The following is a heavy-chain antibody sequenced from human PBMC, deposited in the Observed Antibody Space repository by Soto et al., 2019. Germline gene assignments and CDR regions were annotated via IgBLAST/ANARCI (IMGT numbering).Heavy chain of an antibody. CDR2: ISAYNGNT. V-gene: IGHV1-18*01. CDR3: ARDRYYGSVFDY. J-gene: IGHJ4*02. CDR1: GYTFTSYG. Sequence: ASLKVSCKASGYTFTSYGISWVRQAPGQGLEWMGWISAYNGNTNYAQKLQGRVTMTTDTSTSTAYMELRSLRSDDTAVYYCARDRYYGSVFDYWGQGTLVTVSS. D-gene: IGHD3-10*01.